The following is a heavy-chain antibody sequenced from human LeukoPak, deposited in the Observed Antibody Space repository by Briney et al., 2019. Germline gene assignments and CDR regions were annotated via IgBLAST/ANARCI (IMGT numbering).Heavy chain of an antibody. D-gene: IGHD3-10*01. J-gene: IGHJ6*02. CDR1: GGTFSTYYT. V-gene: IGHV1-69*08. Sequence: SVKVSCKASGGTFSTYYTISWVRQAPGQGLEWMGRIIPIVGTANYAQKFQGRVTMTADKSTGTVYMELSSLRSGDTAVYYCARGITVVRGVIKGGMDVWGQGTTVTVSS. CDR3: ARGITVVRGVIKGGMDV. CDR2: IIPIVGTA.